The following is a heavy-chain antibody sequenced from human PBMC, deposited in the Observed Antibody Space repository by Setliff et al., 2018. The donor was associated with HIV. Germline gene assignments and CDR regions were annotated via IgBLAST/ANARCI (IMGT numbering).Heavy chain of an antibody. D-gene: IGHD3-22*01. J-gene: IGHJ4*02. CDR2: IYHSGST. CDR3: GGNGYYSINY. V-gene: IGHV4-4*02. CDR1: GGSISSNW. Sequence: PSETLSLTCAVSGGSISSNWWSWVRQSPGTGLEWIGEIYHSGSTHYNPSLQSRVTISVDKSKSQFSLKLNSVTAADTAVYYCGGNGYYSINYWGQGTLVTVSS.